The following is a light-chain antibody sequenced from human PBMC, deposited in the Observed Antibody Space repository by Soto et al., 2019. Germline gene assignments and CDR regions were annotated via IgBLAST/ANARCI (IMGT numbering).Light chain of an antibody. CDR1: QGISTY. CDR3: QQANFFPLS. J-gene: IGKJ4*01. CDR2: AAS. Sequence: DIQMTQSPSSVSASVGDRVTITCRASQGISTYLAWFQQKPGKAPKLLIYAASSLQSGVPSRFSRSGSGTDFTLTLRSMQPEDFAFYYGQQANFFPLSFGGGTKVEIK. V-gene: IGKV1-12*01.